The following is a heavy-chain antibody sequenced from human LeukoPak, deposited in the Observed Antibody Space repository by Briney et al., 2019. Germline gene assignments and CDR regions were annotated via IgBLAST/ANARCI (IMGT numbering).Heavy chain of an antibody. Sequence: ASVKVSCKAPGGTFSSYAISWVRQAPGQGLEWMGRIIPILGIANYAQKFQGRVTITADKSTSTAYMELSSLRSEDTAVYYCARGLSGYSPNNWFDPWGQGTLVTVSS. V-gene: IGHV1-69*04. D-gene: IGHD3-3*01. CDR2: IIPILGIA. CDR1: GGTFSSYA. J-gene: IGHJ5*02. CDR3: ARGLSGYSPNNWFDP.